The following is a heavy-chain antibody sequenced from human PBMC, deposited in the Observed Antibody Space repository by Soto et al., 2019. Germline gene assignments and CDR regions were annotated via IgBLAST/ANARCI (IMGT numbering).Heavy chain of an antibody. J-gene: IGHJ5*02. V-gene: IGHV3-23*01. D-gene: IGHD5-18*01. CDR3: AKDARIQLWLRNWFDP. CDR2: ISGSGGST. Sequence: EVQLLESGGGLVQPGGSLRLSCAASGIIFSSHAMSWVRQAPGKGLEWVSVISGSGGSTYYADSVKGRFAISRDNSKNTLYLQMNSLRAEDTAVYYCAKDARIQLWLRNWFDPWGQGTLVTVSS. CDR1: GIIFSSHA.